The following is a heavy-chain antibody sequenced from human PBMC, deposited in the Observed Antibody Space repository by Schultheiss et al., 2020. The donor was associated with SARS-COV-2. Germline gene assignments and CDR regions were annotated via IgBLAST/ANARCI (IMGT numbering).Heavy chain of an antibody. V-gene: IGHV4-61*01. CDR2: IYYSGST. J-gene: IGHJ4*02. CDR3: ARDRRRSHASGLSFDY. CDR1: GGSVSSGSYY. Sequence: SETLSLTCTVSGGSVSSGSYYWSWIRQPPGKGLEWIGYIYYSGSTNYNPSLKSRVTISVDTSKNQFSLKLSSVTAADTAVYYCARDRRRSHASGLSFDYWGQGTLVTVSS. D-gene: IGHD2/OR15-2a*01.